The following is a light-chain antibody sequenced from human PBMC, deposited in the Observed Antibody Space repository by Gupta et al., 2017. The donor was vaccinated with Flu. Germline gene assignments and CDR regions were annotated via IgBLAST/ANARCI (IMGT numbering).Light chain of an antibody. CDR1: SSNIGAGYD. CDR2: GNS. CDR3: QSYENSRSGLWV. V-gene: IGLV1-40*01. Sequence: QSVLTQPPSVSGAPGQRVTISCTGSSSNIGAGYDVHWYQQLPGTAPNLLIYGNSNRRAGGPARFSGSNSGTSAALAITALQAEEEADYYCQSYENSRSGLWVFGGGTKLTVL. J-gene: IGLJ3*02.